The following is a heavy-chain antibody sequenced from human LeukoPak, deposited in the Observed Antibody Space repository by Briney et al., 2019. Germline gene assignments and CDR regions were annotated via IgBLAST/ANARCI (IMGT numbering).Heavy chain of an antibody. CDR1: GFTFSDYY. CDR2: ISSGGGPI. V-gene: IGHV3-11*01. J-gene: IGHJ4*02. D-gene: IGHD4-17*01. Sequence: GGSLRLSCATSGFTFSDYYMTSMRQAPGRGLEWVAYISSGGGPIHYAVSVRGRFTISRDNAKNSLYLQMNSLRAEDTAVYYCARRLDFGDYGNGFDYWGQGSQVTVSS. CDR3: ARRLDFGDYGNGFDY.